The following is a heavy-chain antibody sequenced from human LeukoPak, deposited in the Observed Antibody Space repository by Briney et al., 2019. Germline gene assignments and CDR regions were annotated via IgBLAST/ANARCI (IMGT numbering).Heavy chain of an antibody. CDR1: GFTFNNYW. J-gene: IGHJ4*02. D-gene: IGHD4-17*01. CDR2: IKHDEIEK. V-gene: IGHV3-7*01. Sequence: GGSLRLSCAASGFTFNNYWMSWVRQAPGKGLEWVANIKHDEIEKYYVDSVKGRFTISRDNTKNSLFLQMNSLRVEDTAIYYCTRVPYGDYWSSDYWGQGTLVTVSS. CDR3: TRVPYGDYWSSDY.